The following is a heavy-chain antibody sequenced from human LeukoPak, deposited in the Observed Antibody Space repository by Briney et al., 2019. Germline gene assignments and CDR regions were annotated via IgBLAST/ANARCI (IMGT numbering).Heavy chain of an antibody. CDR2: IYYSGST. D-gene: IGHD1-1*01. J-gene: IGHJ4*02. CDR1: GYSISSGYN. V-gene: IGHV4-61*05. Sequence: SETLSLTCVVSGYSISSGYNWGWIRPPPGKGLEGSGFIYYSGSTNYNPSLKSRFTISVDKSKNQLSLKMTSVTTEDAAVYYCARDGAGEGNWNEYWGQGTLVTVSS. CDR3: ARDGAGEGNWNEY.